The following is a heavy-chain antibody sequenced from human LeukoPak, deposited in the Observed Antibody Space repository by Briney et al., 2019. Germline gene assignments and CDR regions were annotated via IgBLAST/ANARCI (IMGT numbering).Heavy chain of an antibody. J-gene: IGHJ4*02. D-gene: IGHD3-16*01. V-gene: IGHV3-7*01. Sequence: GGSLRLSCVASRFTFNKYYMSWVRQAPGEGLQWVANINPDGSEKYYVDSVKGRFTISRDNAKNSLYLQMNSLRAEDTAVYYCARTYAYDATGDRGHWGQGTLVTVSS. CDR3: ARTYAYDATGDRGH. CDR2: INPDGSEK. CDR1: RFTFNKYY.